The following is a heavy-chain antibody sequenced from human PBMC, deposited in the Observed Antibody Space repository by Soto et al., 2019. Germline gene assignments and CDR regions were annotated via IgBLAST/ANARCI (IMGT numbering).Heavy chain of an antibody. CDR1: GYTFTSYD. CDR2: MNPNSGNT. J-gene: IGHJ6*02. D-gene: IGHD3-22*01. V-gene: IGHV1-8*01. Sequence: QVQLVQSGAEVKKPGASVKVSCKASGYTFTSYDINWVRQATGQGLEWMGWMNPNSGNTGYAQKFQGRVTMTRTTSISTAYMELSSLRSEDTAVYYCARATYYYDSSGYSSYYYGMDVWGQGTTVTVSS. CDR3: ARATYYYDSSGYSSYYYGMDV.